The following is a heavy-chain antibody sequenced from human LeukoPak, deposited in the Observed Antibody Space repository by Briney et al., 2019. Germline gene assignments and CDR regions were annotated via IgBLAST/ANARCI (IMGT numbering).Heavy chain of an antibody. J-gene: IGHJ6*03. CDR1: GGSFSGYY. Sequence: SSETLSLTCAVYGGSFSGYYWSWIRQPPGKGLEWIGSIYHSGSTYYNPSLKSRVTISVDTSKNQFSLKLSSVTAADTAVYYCARAPYVGYKNYMDVWGKGTTVTVSS. D-gene: IGHD1-14*01. V-gene: IGHV4-34*01. CDR2: IYHSGST. CDR3: ARAPYVGYKNYMDV.